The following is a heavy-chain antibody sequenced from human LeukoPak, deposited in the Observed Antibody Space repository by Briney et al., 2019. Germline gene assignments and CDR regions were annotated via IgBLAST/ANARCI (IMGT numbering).Heavy chain of an antibody. CDR3: ARVPDSAWSPLDY. CDR2: INWNGGST. J-gene: IGHJ4*02. V-gene: IGHV3-20*04. CDR1: GFTFDDYG. Sequence: PGGSQRLSCAASGFTFDDYGMSWVRQAPGKGLEWVSGINWNGGSTGYADSVKGRFTVSRDNAKNSLYLRMNSLRVDDTAVYYCARVPDSAWSPLDYWGQGTLVTVSS. D-gene: IGHD2-8*02.